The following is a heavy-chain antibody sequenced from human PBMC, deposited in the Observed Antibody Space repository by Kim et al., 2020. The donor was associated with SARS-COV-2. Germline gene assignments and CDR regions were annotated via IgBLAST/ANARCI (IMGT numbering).Heavy chain of an antibody. J-gene: IGHJ6*02. Sequence: KGRFTISRDNSKNTRDLQMNSMRAEDTAVYYCASGEQQLVLFDYYYYGMDVWGQGTTVTVSS. CDR3: ASGEQQLVLFDYYYYGMDV. V-gene: IGHV3-53*01. D-gene: IGHD6-13*01.